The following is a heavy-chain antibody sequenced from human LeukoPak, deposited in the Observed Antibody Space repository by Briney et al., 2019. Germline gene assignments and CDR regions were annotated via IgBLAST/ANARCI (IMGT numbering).Heavy chain of an antibody. CDR3: ARESGPPPGPNYYYYMDV. V-gene: IGHV4-30-2*01. Sequence: SETLSLTCTVSGGSISSGGYYWSWIRQPPGKGLEWIGYIYHSGSTYYNPSLKSRVTISVDRSKNQFSLKLSSVTAADTAVYYCARESGPPPGPNYYYYMDVWGKGTTVTVSS. CDR1: GGSISSGGYY. J-gene: IGHJ6*03. CDR2: IYHSGST. D-gene: IGHD3-3*01.